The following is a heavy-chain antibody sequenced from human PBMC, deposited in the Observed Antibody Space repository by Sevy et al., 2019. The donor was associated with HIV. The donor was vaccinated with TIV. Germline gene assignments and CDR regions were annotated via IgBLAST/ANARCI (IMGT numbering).Heavy chain of an antibody. J-gene: IGHJ6*03. V-gene: IGHV1-18*01. D-gene: IGHD2-2*01. CDR3: ARDSRDIVVVPAATRSYYYHMDV. CDR2: ISAYNGNT. Sequence: ASVKVSCKASGYTFTRYGISWVRQAPGQGLEWMGWISAYNGNTNYAQKLQGRVTMTTDTSTSTAYMELRSLRSDDTAVYYCARDSRDIVVVPAATRSYYYHMDVWGKGTTVTVSS. CDR1: GYTFTRYG.